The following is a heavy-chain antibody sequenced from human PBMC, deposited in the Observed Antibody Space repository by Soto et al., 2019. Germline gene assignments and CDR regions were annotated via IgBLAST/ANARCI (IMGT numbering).Heavy chain of an antibody. CDR1: GGSFIGYY. CDR2: INHSGST. Sequence: SETLSLTCAVYGGSFIGYYWSWIRQPPGKGLEWIGEINHSGSTNYNPSLKSRVTISVDTSKNQFSLKLSSVTAADTAVYYCARGVRFLEWLLYPSVGYMDVWGKGTTVTVSS. CDR3: ARGVRFLEWLLYPSVGYMDV. J-gene: IGHJ6*03. D-gene: IGHD3-3*01. V-gene: IGHV4-34*01.